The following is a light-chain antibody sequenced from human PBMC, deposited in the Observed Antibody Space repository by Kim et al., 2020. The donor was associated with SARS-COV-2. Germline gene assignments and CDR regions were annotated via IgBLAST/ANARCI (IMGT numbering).Light chain of an antibody. J-gene: IGKJ1*01. Sequence: EIVLTQSPGTLSLSPGERATLSCRATQTVGNNYLAWHQQKPGQAPRLLIYGASNRATGIPDRFSGSGSGTGFTLTISRLEPEDSAVYYCQQYGLSPRTFGQGTKVEIK. V-gene: IGKV3-20*01. CDR2: GAS. CDR1: QTVGNNY. CDR3: QQYGLSPRT.